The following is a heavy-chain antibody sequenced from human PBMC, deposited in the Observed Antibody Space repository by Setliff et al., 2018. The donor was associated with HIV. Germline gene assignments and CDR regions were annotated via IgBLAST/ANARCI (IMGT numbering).Heavy chain of an antibody. D-gene: IGHD3-3*01. CDR3: ARYNFRRGYWVYFDY. CDR2: IFPNDEK. V-gene: IGHV2-26*01. CDR1: GFSLSNTRMG. J-gene: IGHJ4*02. Sequence: SGPTLVNPTETLTLTCTVSGFSLSNTRMGVSWIRQPPGKALEWLAHIFPNDEKSYSASLKSRVTISEDTSKSQVVLTMTNMDPLDTATYFCARYNFRRGYWVYFDYWGQGTQVTVSS.